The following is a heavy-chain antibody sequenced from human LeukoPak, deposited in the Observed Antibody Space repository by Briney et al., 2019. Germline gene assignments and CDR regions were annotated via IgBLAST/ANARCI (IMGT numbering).Heavy chain of an antibody. CDR3: AREIGRIGVVVIAWYFDL. Sequence: SETLSLTCAVSGGSISRNNYYWSWIRQPAGKGLEWIGRIYTSGSTNYNPSLKSRVTMSLDTSKNQFSLKLSSVTAADTAVYYCAREIGRIGVVVIAWYFDLWGRGTLVTVSS. J-gene: IGHJ2*01. CDR2: IYTSGST. D-gene: IGHD3-22*01. V-gene: IGHV4-61*02. CDR1: GGSISRNNYY.